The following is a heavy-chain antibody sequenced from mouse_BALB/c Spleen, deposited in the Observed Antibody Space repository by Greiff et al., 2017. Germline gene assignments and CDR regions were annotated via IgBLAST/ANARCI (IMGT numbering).Heavy chain of an antibody. CDR2: ISSGGSYT. CDR3: AREGETNYDDDGTESSPFAY. Sequence: EVQRVESGGGLVKPGGSLKLSCAASGFTFSSYAMSWVRQTPEKRLEWVATISSGGSYTYYPDSVKGRFTIARDNAKNTLYLQMSSLRSEDTAMYYCAREGETNYDDDGTESSPFAYWGQGTLVTVAA. J-gene: IGHJ3*01. D-gene: IGHD2-4*01. CDR1: GFTFSSYA. V-gene: IGHV5-9-3*01.